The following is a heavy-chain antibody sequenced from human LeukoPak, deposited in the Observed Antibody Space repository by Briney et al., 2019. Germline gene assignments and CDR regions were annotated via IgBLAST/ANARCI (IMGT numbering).Heavy chain of an antibody. CDR1: GGSISRYY. J-gene: IGHJ4*02. V-gene: IGHV4-59*08. Sequence: SETLSLTCTVSGGSISRYYWSWIWQSPGKGLDWIGDIYYSGSTNYNPSLKSRVTISVDTSKSQFSLKLNSVTAADTAVYYCAASSSSRGAIDYWGQGTLVTVSS. CDR3: AASSSSRGAIDY. D-gene: IGHD6-6*01. CDR2: IYYSGST.